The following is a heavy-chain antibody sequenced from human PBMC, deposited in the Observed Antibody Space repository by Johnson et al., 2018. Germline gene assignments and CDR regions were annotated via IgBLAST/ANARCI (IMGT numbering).Heavy chain of an antibody. CDR2: ISSTGTTI. CDR3: ARDGRVRGLLYYFDY. V-gene: IGHV3-11*04. D-gene: IGHD3-10*01. CDR1: GFTFSDYY. J-gene: IGHJ4*02. Sequence: QVQLVQSGGGLVTPGGSLTLSCAASGFTFSDYYMSWIRQAPGKGLEWLSYISSTGTTISYADSVKGRFTISRDNAKNSLYLQMNSLRAEDTAVYYCARDGRVRGLLYYFDYWGQGALVTVSS.